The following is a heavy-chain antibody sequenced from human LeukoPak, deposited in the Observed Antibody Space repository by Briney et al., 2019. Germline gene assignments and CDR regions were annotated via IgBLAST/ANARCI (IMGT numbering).Heavy chain of an antibody. J-gene: IGHJ4*02. Sequence: KTGGSLRLSCAASGFTFSNAWMSWVHQAPGKGLEWVGRIKSKTDGGTTDYAAPVKGRFTISRDDSKNTLYLQMNSLKTEDTAVYYCTTEYYYDSFDYWGQGTLVTVSS. CDR1: GFTFSNAW. CDR2: IKSKTDGGTT. D-gene: IGHD3-22*01. CDR3: TTEYYYDSFDY. V-gene: IGHV3-15*01.